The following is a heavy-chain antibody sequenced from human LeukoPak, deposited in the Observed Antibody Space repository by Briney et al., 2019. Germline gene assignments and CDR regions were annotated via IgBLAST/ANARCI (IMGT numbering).Heavy chain of an antibody. D-gene: IGHD2-15*01. CDR1: GFTLSSNY. V-gene: IGHV3-53*01. CDR3: AREIYCSASSCTGGVFDI. J-gene: IGHJ3*02. Sequence: GGSLRLSCAASGFTLSSNYMSWVRPAPGKTLPWFLVLYSGGRTYYAASVKGRFTISRDNSKNTLYLQVNSLIVVDTGVDYGAREIYCSASSCTGGVFDIWGQGTMVSVSS. CDR2: LYSGGRT.